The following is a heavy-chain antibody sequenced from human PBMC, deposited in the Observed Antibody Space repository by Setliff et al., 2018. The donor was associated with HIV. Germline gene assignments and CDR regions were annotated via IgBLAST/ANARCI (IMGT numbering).Heavy chain of an antibody. CDR1: GYTFTNYA. J-gene: IGHJ6*03. CDR3: ARGGDYKLYSNRYYYYYYMDV. Sequence: ASVKVSCKASGYTFTNYAIHWVRQAPGQRLEWMGCINTGTGDTKYLEEFQGRVAITADTSADTAYVELSSLTSEDMAVYYCARGGDYKLYSNRYYYYYYMDVWGKGTKVTVSS. V-gene: IGHV1-3*03. D-gene: IGHD6-13*01. CDR2: INTGTGDT.